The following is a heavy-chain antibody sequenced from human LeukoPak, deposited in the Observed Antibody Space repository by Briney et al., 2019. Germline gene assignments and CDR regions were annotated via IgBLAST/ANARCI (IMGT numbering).Heavy chain of an antibody. CDR3: ARGKATSPVYYYYYMDV. Sequence: GASVKVSCKASGGTFSSYAISWVRQAPGQGLEWMGGIIPIFGTANYAQKFQGRVTITADKSTSTAYMELSSLRSEDTAVYYCARGKATSPVYYYYYMDVWGKGTTVTVSS. V-gene: IGHV1-69*06. D-gene: IGHD1-26*01. J-gene: IGHJ6*03. CDR1: GGTFSSYA. CDR2: IIPIFGTA.